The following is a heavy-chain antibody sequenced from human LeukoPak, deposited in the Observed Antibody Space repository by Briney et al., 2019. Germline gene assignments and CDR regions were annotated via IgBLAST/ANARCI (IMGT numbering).Heavy chain of an antibody. CDR2: IYHSGST. D-gene: IGHD1-26*01. CDR3: ARETVGATSFDY. Sequence: PSETLSLTCTVSGYSISSGYYWGWIRQPPGKGPEGIGSIYHSGSTYYNPSLKSRVTISVDTSKNQFSLKLSSVTAADTAVYYCARETVGATSFDYWGQGTLVTVSS. CDR1: GYSISSGYY. V-gene: IGHV4-38-2*02. J-gene: IGHJ4*02.